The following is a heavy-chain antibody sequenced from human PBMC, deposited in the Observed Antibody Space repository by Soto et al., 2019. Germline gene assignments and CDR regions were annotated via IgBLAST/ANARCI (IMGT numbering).Heavy chain of an antibody. CDR2: MRSKANSYAT. Sequence: GGSLRLSCAASGFTFSGAAMHWVRQASGKGLEWLGRMRSKANSYATAYAASVKGRFTISRDDSANTAYLQMDSLKTEDTAVYYCTTDSYSTIIVRFDYWGHGTLVTVSS. J-gene: IGHJ4*01. D-gene: IGHD3-22*01. CDR1: GFTFSGAA. CDR3: TTDSYSTIIVRFDY. V-gene: IGHV3-73*01.